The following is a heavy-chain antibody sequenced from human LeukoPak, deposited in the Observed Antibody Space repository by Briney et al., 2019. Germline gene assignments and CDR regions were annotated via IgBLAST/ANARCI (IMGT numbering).Heavy chain of an antibody. D-gene: IGHD6-13*01. CDR2: IYWNDDK. J-gene: IGHJ5*02. Sequence: SGPTLVKPTQTLTLTCTFSGFSLSTSGVGVGWIRQPPGKALEWLALIYWNDDKRYSPSLKSRLTITKDTSKNQVVLTMTNMDPVDTATYYCAQAGISSSWAQDWFDPWGQGTLVTVSS. V-gene: IGHV2-5*01. CDR1: GFSLSTSGVG. CDR3: AQAGISSSWAQDWFDP.